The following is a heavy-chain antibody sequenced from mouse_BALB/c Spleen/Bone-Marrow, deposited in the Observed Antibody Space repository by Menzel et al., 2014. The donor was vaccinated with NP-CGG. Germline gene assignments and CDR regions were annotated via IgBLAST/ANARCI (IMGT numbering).Heavy chain of an antibody. D-gene: IGHD2-14*01. J-gene: IGHJ1*01. Sequence: EVKVEESGGGLVQPGGSLRLSCATSGFTFTDYYMSWVRQPPGKALEWLGFIRNKANGYTTEYSASGKGRFTISRDNSQSIPYIQMNTLRTEDSATYYGARDDYRYDGWYFDDWGAGTTVTVSS. V-gene: IGHV7-3*02. CDR1: GFTFTDYY. CDR2: IRNKANGYTT. CDR3: ARDDYRYDGWYFDD.